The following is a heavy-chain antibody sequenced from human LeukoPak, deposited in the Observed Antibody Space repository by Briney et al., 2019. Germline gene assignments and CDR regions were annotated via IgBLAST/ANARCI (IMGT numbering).Heavy chain of an antibody. D-gene: IGHD5-12*01. V-gene: IGHV3-23*01. Sequence: GGSLRLSCAASGSTFSTYAMTWVRQAPGKGLEWVSAVRGSGTDTYYADSVKGRFTISRDNSKNTLYLQMNSLRAEDTAIYYCAKTSRRDSAYDSPFDYWGQGTLVTVSS. J-gene: IGHJ4*02. CDR3: AKTSRRDSAYDSPFDY. CDR2: VRGSGTDT. CDR1: GSTFSTYA.